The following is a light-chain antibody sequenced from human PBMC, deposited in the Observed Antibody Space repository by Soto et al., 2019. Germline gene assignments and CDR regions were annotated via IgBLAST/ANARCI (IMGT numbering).Light chain of an antibody. J-gene: IGLJ2*01. CDR1: NSDIGGYDY. Sequence: QSALTQPRSVSGSPGQSVTISCSGTNSDIGGYDYVSWYQQKPGEAPKVIIYDVNKRPSGVPNRFSGCKSGSTASLSISGLQAEDESDYYCCSYAGRSSVLFGGGTKLTVL. CDR2: DVN. CDR3: CSYAGRSSVL. V-gene: IGLV2-11*01.